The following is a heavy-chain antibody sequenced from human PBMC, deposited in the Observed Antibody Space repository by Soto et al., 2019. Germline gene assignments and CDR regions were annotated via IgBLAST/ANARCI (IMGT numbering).Heavy chain of an antibody. Sequence: QVQLVQSGAEVKKPGASVKVSCKASGYTFTGYYMHWVRQAPGQGLEWMGWINPNSGGTNYAQKFQGRVTMTRDTSISTAYMELSRLRSDDTTVYYCARGHFIAAAGKGSWFDPWGQGTLVTVSS. V-gene: IGHV1-2*02. D-gene: IGHD6-13*01. CDR2: INPNSGGT. J-gene: IGHJ5*02. CDR1: GYTFTGYY. CDR3: ARGHFIAAAGKGSWFDP.